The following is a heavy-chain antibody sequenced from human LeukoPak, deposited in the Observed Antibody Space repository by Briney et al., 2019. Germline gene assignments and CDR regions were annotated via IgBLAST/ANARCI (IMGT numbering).Heavy chain of an antibody. J-gene: IGHJ4*02. CDR3: AKRGEEGYCSSTSCTNFDY. CDR1: GFTFSNYW. D-gene: IGHD2-2*01. V-gene: IGHV3-7*01. CDR2: IKTDGSEK. Sequence: GGSLRLSCESSGFTFSNYWMGWVRQAPGKGLQWVANIKTDGSEKYYVDSVKGRFTISRDNAKNSLYLQMNSLRAEDTAVYYCAKRGEEGYCSSTSCTNFDYWGQGTLVTVSS.